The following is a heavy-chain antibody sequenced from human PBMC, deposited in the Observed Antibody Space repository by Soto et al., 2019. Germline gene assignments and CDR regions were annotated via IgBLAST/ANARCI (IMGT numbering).Heavy chain of an antibody. V-gene: IGHV3-23*01. CDR3: AKAPGVCSGGSSCDFFFDY. CDR2: ISGSGGST. D-gene: IGHD2-15*01. CDR1: GFTFSSYA. Sequence: GGSLRLSCAASGFTFSSYAMSWVRQAPGKGLEWVSAISGSGGSTYYADSVKGRFTISRDNSKNTLYLQMNSLRAEDTAVYYCAKAPGVCSGGSSCDFFFDYWGQGTLVTVSS. J-gene: IGHJ4*02.